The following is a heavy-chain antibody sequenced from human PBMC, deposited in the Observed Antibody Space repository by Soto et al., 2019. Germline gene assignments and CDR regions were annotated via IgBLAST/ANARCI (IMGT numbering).Heavy chain of an antibody. Sequence: QVQLVQSGAEVKKPGASVKVSCKASGYTFTSYDINWVRQATGQGLEWMGWMNPNSGNTGYAQKFQGRVTMTRNNYTSTAYMELSSRRSEGTAVYYCTREYSSGWSKDWGQGTLVTVSS. J-gene: IGHJ4*02. CDR3: TREYSSGWSKD. CDR2: MNPNSGNT. CDR1: GYTFTSYD. V-gene: IGHV1-8*01. D-gene: IGHD6-19*01.